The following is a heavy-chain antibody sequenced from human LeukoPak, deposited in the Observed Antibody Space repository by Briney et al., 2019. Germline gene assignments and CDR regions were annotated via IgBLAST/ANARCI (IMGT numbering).Heavy chain of an antibody. CDR1: GGSFSGYY. J-gene: IGHJ6*02. V-gene: IGHV4-34*01. CDR2: VNHSGST. CDR3: ARGRRSYYYYYGMDV. Sequence: SETLSLTCAVYGGSFSGYYWSWIRQPPGKGLEWIGEVNHSGSTNYNPSLKSRVTISVDTSKNQFSLKLSSVTAADTAVYYCARGRRSYYYYYGMDVWGQGTTVTVSS.